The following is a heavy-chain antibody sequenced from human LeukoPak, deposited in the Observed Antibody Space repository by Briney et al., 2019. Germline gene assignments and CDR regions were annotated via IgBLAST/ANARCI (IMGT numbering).Heavy chain of an antibody. J-gene: IGHJ4*02. CDR3: ARGERIMVRGVINY. D-gene: IGHD3-10*01. CDR1: GFTFTSYA. CDR2: ISPTGLYV. Sequence: GGSLRLSCVAFGFTFTSYAMNWVRQAPGKGLEWISSISPTGLYVFHADSVRGRFTISRDNAKNSLYLQMNSLRAEDTAVYYCARGERIMVRGVINYWGQGTLVTVSS. V-gene: IGHV3-21*01.